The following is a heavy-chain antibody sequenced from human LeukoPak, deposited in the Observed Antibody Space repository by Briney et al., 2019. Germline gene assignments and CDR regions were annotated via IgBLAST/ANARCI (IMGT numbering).Heavy chain of an antibody. V-gene: IGHV3-53*01. CDR2: IYSGGST. D-gene: IGHD6-19*01. CDR1: GFTVSSNY. Sequence: GGSLRLSCAASGFTVSSNYMSWLRQAPGKGLEWVSVIYSGGSTYYADSVKGRFTISRDNSKNTLYLQMNSLRAEDTAVYSCARSGSGPQWLVSTYWGQGTLVTVSS. CDR3: ARSGSGPQWLVSTY. J-gene: IGHJ4*02.